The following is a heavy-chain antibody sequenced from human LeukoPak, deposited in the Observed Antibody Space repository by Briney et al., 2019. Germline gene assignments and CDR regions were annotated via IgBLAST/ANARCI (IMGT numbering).Heavy chain of an antibody. Sequence: GGSLRLSCAASGFTFSSYSMNWVRQAPVKGLEWVSSISSSSSYIYYADSVKGRFTISRDNAKNSLYLQMNSLRAEDTAVYYCARDLSGGRQHPGPWGQGTLVTVSS. J-gene: IGHJ5*02. CDR1: GFTFSSYS. V-gene: IGHV3-21*01. D-gene: IGHD2-15*01. CDR2: ISSSSSYI. CDR3: ARDLSGGRQHPGP.